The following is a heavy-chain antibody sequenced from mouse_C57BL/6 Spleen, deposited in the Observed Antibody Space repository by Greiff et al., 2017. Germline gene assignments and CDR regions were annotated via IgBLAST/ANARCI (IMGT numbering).Heavy chain of an antibody. D-gene: IGHD3-1*01. CDR2: INPNNGGT. V-gene: IGHV1-26*01. CDR1: GYTFTDYY. Sequence: EVQLQQSGPELVKPGASVKISCKASGYTFTDYYMNWVKQSHGKSLEWIGDINPNNGGTSYNQKFKGKATLTVDKSSSTAYMELRSLTSEDSAVYYCARSGDVRGFAYCGQGTLVTVSA. J-gene: IGHJ3*01. CDR3: ARSGDVRGFAY.